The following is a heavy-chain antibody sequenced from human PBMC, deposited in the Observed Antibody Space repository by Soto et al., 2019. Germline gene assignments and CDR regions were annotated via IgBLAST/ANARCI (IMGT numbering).Heavy chain of an antibody. V-gene: IGHV2-70*13. CDR1: GVSLISTRMC. CDR2: IERDDDDK. Sequence: PKKIVTRTCTYPGVSLISTRMCVIWIRQPPGKALEWLALIERDDDDKYYSTSLKTRLTISKDTRNNQVVLTMANMDPADTGTYYCAGSIRRRRRFTGLAVWGNGSTVPVIS. D-gene: IGHD3-10*01. CDR3: AGSIRRRRRFTGLAV. J-gene: IGHJ6*04.